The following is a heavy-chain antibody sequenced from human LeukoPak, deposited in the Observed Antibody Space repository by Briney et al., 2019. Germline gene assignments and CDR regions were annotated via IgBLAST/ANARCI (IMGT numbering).Heavy chain of an antibody. CDR3: ARAKSEVGATTSYYFDY. CDR1: GYTFTSYD. Sequence: ASVKVSCKASGYTFTSYDINWVRQASGQGLEWMGWMNPNSGNTGYAQKFQGRVTMTRNTSISTAYMELSSLRSEDTTVYYCARAKSEVGATTSYYFDYWGQGTLVTVSS. J-gene: IGHJ4*02. V-gene: IGHV1-8*01. CDR2: MNPNSGNT. D-gene: IGHD1-26*01.